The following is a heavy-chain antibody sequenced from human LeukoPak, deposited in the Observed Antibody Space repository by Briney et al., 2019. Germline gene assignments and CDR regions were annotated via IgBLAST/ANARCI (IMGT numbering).Heavy chain of an antibody. V-gene: IGHV3-30*02. CDR2: IRYDGSNK. CDR3: AKGSKEVLFTRDHYMDV. J-gene: IGHJ6*03. D-gene: IGHD3-3*01. CDR1: GFTFSSYS. Sequence: PGGSLRLSCAASGFTFSSYSMNWVRQAPGKGLEWVTFIRYDGSNKYYADSVKGRFTISRDNSENTLYLQMNSLRAEDTAVYYCAKGSKEVLFTRDHYMDVWGKGTTVTISS.